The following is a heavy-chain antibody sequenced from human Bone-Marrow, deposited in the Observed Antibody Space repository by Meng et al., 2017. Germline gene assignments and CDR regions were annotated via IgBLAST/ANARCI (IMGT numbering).Heavy chain of an antibody. V-gene: IGHV3-74*01. CDR2: SNTDGSST. CDR3: ARFTPFDY. Sequence: HPGEAGGAFAPPVGSLRLSCTSSGFSFSSYWMHWVRQAPGKGPVWVSRSNTDGSSTDYADSVKGRFTISRDNAKNTLYLQMNSLRAEDTVMYYCARFTPFDYWGQGTLVTVSS. CDR1: GFSFSSYW. J-gene: IGHJ4*02.